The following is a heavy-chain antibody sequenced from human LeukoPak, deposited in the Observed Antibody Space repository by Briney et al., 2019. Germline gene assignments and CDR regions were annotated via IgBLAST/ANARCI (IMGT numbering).Heavy chain of an antibody. CDR3: ASSVYNWNDFSYYFDY. J-gene: IGHJ4*02. CDR1: GITLSNYG. CDR2: ISGSGGRT. V-gene: IGHV3-23*01. Sequence: GGSLRLSCAVSGITLSNYGMSWVRQAPGKGLEWVAGISGSGGRTNYADSVKGRFTISRDNAKNSLYLQMNSLRAEDTAVYYCASSVYNWNDFSYYFDYWGQGTLVTVSS. D-gene: IGHD1-1*01.